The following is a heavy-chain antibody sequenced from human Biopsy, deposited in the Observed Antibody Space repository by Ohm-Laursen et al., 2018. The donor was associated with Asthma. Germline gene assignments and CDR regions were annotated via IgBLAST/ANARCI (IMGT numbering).Heavy chain of an antibody. J-gene: IGHJ6*02. CDR3: ARCQVGYSSGWSLLLKKIYYSGMDV. V-gene: IGHV1-69*13. CDR2: IMTVFGTT. Sequence: ASVKVSCKPPGGTSSNFAIGWVRQAPGQGLEWLGGIMTVFGTTNYAQKFQGRVTITADESTSTAYMEVTSLRSEDMAIYYCARCQVGYSSGWSLLLKKIYYSGMDVWGQGTAVTVSS. D-gene: IGHD6-19*01. CDR1: GGTSSNFA.